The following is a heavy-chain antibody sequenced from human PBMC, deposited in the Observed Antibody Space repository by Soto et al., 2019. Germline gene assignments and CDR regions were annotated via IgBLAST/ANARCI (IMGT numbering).Heavy chain of an antibody. CDR2: MNPNSGNT. Sequence: GSVKVSCKASGYTFTSYDINWVRQATGQGLEWMGWMNPNSGNTGYAQKFQGRVTMTRNTSISTAYMELSSLRSEDTAVYYCARGGRAKNPGYYYDSSGYYLAPNYWGQGTLVTVSS. D-gene: IGHD3-22*01. V-gene: IGHV1-8*01. CDR1: GYTFTSYD. J-gene: IGHJ4*02. CDR3: ARGGRAKNPGYYYDSSGYYLAPNY.